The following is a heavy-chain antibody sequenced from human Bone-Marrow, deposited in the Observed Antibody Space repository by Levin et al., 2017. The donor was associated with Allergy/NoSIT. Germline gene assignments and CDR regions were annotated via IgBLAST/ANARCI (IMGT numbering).Heavy chain of an antibody. CDR2: ISSSSSYI. V-gene: IGHV3-21*01. D-gene: IGHD2-2*03. CDR3: AREGGYCSSTSCYRGDYYGMDV. Sequence: LSLTCAASGFTFSSYSMNWVRQAPGKGLEWVSSISSSSSYIYYADSVKGRFTISRDNAKNSLYLQMNSLRAEDTAVYYCAREGGYCSSTSCYRGDYYGMDVWGQGTTVTVPS. CDR1: GFTFSSYS. J-gene: IGHJ6*02.